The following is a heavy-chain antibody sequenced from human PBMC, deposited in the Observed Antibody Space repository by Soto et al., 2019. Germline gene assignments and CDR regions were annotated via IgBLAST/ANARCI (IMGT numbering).Heavy chain of an antibody. V-gene: IGHV4-30-4*01. CDR3: AREALDYVWGSYRYTGQNWFDP. D-gene: IGHD3-16*02. J-gene: IGHJ5*02. CDR1: GGSMRSGDYY. CDR2: IYYSGST. Sequence: PSETQSLTWPVSGGSMRSGDYYGSWIRQPPGKGLEWIGYIYYSGSTYYNPSLKSRVTISVDTSKNQFSLKLSSVTAADTAVYYCAREALDYVWGSYRYTGQNWFDPWGQGTLVTVSS.